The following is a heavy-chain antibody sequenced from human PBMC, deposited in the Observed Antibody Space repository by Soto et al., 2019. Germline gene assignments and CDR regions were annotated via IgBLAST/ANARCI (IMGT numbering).Heavy chain of an antibody. J-gene: IGHJ4*02. Sequence: SETLSLTCTVSGGSISSGDYYWSWIRQPPGKGLEWIAYVHYSGSTYYNPSLKSRVTISVDTSKNQFSLKLSSVTAADTAVYYCARSRYSGSYFFDYWGQGILVTVSS. D-gene: IGHD1-26*01. CDR3: ARSRYSGSYFFDY. CDR2: VHYSGST. CDR1: GGSISSGDYY. V-gene: IGHV4-30-4*01.